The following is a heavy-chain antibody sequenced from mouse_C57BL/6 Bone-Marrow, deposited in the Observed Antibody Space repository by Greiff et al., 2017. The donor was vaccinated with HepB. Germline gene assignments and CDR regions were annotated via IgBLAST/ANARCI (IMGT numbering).Heavy chain of an antibody. CDR1: GFTFSSYG. J-gene: IGHJ2*01. Sequence: EVHLVESGGDLVKPGGSLKLSCAASGFTFSSYGMSWVRQTPDKRLEWVATISSGGSYTYYPDSVKGRFTISRDNAKNTLYLQMSSLKSEDTAMYYCARTIRHYYGSSPFDYWGQGTTLTVSS. CDR3: ARTIRHYYGSSPFDY. D-gene: IGHD1-1*01. V-gene: IGHV5-6*01. CDR2: ISSGGSYT.